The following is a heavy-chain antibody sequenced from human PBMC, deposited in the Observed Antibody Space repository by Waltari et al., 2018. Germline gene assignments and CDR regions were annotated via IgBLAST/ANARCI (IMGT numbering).Heavy chain of an antibody. J-gene: IGHJ3*02. D-gene: IGHD4-17*01. V-gene: IGHV1-69-2*01. CDR3: ARLATVTTYDAFDI. CDR2: VDPEDGET. Sequence: EVQLVQSGAEVKKLGATVKISCKVSGYTFTDYYMHWVQQAPGKGLEWMGLVDPEDGETIYAEKFQGRVTITADTSTDTAYMELNSLRAEDTAVYYCARLATVTTYDAFDIWGQGTMVTVSS. CDR1: GYTFTDYY.